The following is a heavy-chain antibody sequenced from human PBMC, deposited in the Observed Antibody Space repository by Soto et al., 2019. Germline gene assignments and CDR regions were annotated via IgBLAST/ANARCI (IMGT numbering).Heavy chain of an antibody. V-gene: IGHV1-18*01. CDR3: AAGRVYDSSGYPPPSTHAFDI. J-gene: IGHJ3*02. CDR1: GYTFTGYG. Sequence: ASVKVSCKASGYTFTGYGISWVRQAPGQGLEWMGWISAYNGNTNYAQKLQGRVTMTTDTSTSTAYMELRSLRSDDTAVYYCAAGRVYDSSGYPPPSTHAFDIWGQGTMVTVSS. D-gene: IGHD3-22*01. CDR2: ISAYNGNT.